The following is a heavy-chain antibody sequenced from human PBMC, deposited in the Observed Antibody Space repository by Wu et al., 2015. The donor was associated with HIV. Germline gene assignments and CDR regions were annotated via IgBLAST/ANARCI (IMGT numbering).Heavy chain of an antibody. J-gene: IGHJ4*02. D-gene: IGHD6-19*01. CDR2: MNPKSGNT. V-gene: IGHV1-8*01. CDR1: GYTFTSYD. Sequence: QVQLVQSGAEVKKPGASVKVSCMASGYTFTSYDINWVRQATGQGLEWMGWMNPKSGNTGYAQKFQGRVTMTRDNSISSAYMELSSLRSEDTAIYYCARQRAYSSGWYVYDYWGQGTLVTGLL. CDR3: ARQRAYSSGWYVYDY.